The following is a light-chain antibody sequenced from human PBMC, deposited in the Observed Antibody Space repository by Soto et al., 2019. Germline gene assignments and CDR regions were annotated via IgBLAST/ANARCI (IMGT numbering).Light chain of an antibody. CDR2: DAS. CDR1: QSISSNY. Sequence: EIVLTQSPGTLSLSPGDRATLSCRASQSISSNYLAWYQHKPGQAPRLLIYDASSKATGTPDRFSGSGSGTDFTLTISRLETEDLAVYYGQSYGSSHSNTFGQGTRLEIK. V-gene: IGKV3-20*01. J-gene: IGKJ5*01. CDR3: QSYGSSHSNT.